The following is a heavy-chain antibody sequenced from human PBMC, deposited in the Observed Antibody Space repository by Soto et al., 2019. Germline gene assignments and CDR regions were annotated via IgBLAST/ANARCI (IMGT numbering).Heavy chain of an antibody. D-gene: IGHD3-16*01. J-gene: IGHJ6*03. CDR3: AIDCKKFGCIRYDYYHFYRDV. CDR2: ISSSGNTI. Sequence: QVQLVESGGGLVQPGGSLRLSCAASGFTFSDYYMSWIRQAPGKGPEWASHISSSGNTIYYADSVKGRFTISRDNAEKSLNLQMNSLRAEDTAVYYCAIDCKKFGCIRYDYYHFYRDVWGKGTTVTVSS. V-gene: IGHV3-11*01. CDR1: GFTFSDYY.